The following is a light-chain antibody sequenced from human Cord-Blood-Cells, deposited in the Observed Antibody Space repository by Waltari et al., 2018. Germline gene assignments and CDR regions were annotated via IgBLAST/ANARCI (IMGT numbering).Light chain of an antibody. CDR3: QQSYSTPIT. CDR2: AAS. V-gene: IGKV1-39*01. CDR1: QSISSY. J-gene: IGKJ5*01. Sequence: DIQMTQSPSSLSASVGDRVTITCRASQSISSYLNWYQQKPGKAPTLLSYAASSLQSGVPSRFSGSGSGTDFTLTISSLQPEDFAAYYCQQSYSTPITFGQGTRLEIK.